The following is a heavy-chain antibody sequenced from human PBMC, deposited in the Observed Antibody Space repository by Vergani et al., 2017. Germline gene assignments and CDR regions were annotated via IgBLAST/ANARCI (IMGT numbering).Heavy chain of an antibody. D-gene: IGHD6-13*01. CDR2: MNPNSGTT. V-gene: IGHV1-8*01. CDR1: GYSFSSYD. Sequence: QVQLVQSGAEVKKPGASVKVSCRASGYSFSSYDISWVRQATGQGLEWMGWMNPNSGTTGYAQKFQGRVTMTRNTSISTAYMELSSLRSEDTAGYYCARATYSSSSIFDYWGQGTLVTVSS. J-gene: IGHJ4*02. CDR3: ARATYSSSSIFDY.